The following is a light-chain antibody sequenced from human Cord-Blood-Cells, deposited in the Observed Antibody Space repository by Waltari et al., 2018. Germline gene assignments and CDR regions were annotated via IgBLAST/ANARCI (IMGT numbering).Light chain of an antibody. CDR2: EGS. CDR3: CSYAGSSTLV. V-gene: IGLV2-23*01. Sequence: QSALTQPASVSGSPGQPITIPCTGTSSDVGSSNLVSWYQQHPGKAPKLMIDEGSKRPSGVSNRFSGSKSGNTASLTIAGLQAEDEADYYCCSYAGSSTLVFGGGTKLTVL. J-gene: IGLJ3*02. CDR1: SSDVGSSNL.